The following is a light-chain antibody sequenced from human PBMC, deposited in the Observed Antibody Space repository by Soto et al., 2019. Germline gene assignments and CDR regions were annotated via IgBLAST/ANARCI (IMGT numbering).Light chain of an antibody. CDR3: QQYKSDFRT. CDR1: QSISSW. V-gene: IGKV1-5*01. CDR2: DAS. Sequence: TQSPATLSASVGDSVTITCRASQSISSWLAWYQQKPGKAPKLLMYDASSVERGVPSRFSGSGSGTEFTLTISSLQPDDFATYYCQQYKSDFRTFGQGTKVDIK. J-gene: IGKJ1*01.